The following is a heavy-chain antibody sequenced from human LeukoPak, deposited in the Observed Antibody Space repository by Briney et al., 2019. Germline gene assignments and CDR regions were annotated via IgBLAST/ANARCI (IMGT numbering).Heavy chain of an antibody. J-gene: IGHJ4*02. CDR3: AKRNTMVRGGPCFDY. Sequence: GGSLRLSCAASGFSFSSYAMNWVRQAPGKGLEWVSIIFGNGDTTYYADSVRGRFTVSRDNSKDTLYLQMNDLRPDDTAIYYCAKRNTMVRGGPCFDYWGQGLLVTVSS. D-gene: IGHD3-10*01. V-gene: IGHV3-23*01. CDR2: IFGNGDTT. CDR1: GFSFSSYA.